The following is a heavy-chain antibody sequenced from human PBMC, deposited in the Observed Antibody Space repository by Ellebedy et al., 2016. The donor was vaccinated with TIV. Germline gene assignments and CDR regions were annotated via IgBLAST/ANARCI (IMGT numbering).Heavy chain of an antibody. CDR1: GGSISNFF. V-gene: IGHV4-59*01. J-gene: IGHJ4*02. Sequence: PSETLSLTCTVSGGSISNFFWSWIRQPPGKGLEWIGYIYYTGSANYNPPLKSRITISLDTSKTQSSRNLSSVTAADTAVYFCAREQYDILTGSQEGFDYWGQGTLVTVSS. CDR3: AREQYDILTGSQEGFDY. CDR2: IYYTGSA. D-gene: IGHD3-9*01.